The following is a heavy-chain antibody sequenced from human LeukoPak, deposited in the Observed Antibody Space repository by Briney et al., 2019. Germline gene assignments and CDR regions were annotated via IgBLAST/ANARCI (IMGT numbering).Heavy chain of an antibody. CDR1: KFTFSNYA. D-gene: IGHD3-10*01. CDR3: AKGLGSGSYYNVFDY. V-gene: IGHV3-23*01. CDR2: LTSGGSS. J-gene: IGHJ4*02. Sequence: GGSLRLSCAASKFTFSNYAMSWVRQAPGKGLEWVSSLTSGGSSYYADSVKGRFTISRDTSRNTLYLQMNSLRAEDTAVYYCAKGLGSGSYYNVFDYWGQGTLVTVSS.